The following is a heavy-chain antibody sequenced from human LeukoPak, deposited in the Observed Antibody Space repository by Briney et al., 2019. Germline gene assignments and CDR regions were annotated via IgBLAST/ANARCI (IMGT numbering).Heavy chain of an antibody. D-gene: IGHD3-22*01. V-gene: IGHV3-48*03. CDR2: ISSSGSAI. CDR3: ARDGLYDSSGYFDF. Sequence: GGSLRLSCAASGFTFSSYEMNWVRQAPGRGLEWISYISSSGSAIYYADSVKGRFTISRDNAKNSLYLQMNSLRAKDMAVYYCARDGLYDSSGYFDFWGQGILVTVSS. CDR1: GFTFSSYE. J-gene: IGHJ4*02.